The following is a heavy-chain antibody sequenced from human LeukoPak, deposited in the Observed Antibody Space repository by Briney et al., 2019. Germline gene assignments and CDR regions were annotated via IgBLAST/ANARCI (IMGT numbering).Heavy chain of an antibody. J-gene: IGHJ4*02. CDR2: INHSGST. CDR3: WTYAGEPVEDY. D-gene: IGHD4-23*01. CDR1: GGSFSGYY. Sequence: SETLSLTCAVYGGSFSGYYWSWIRQPPGKGLEWIGEINHSGSTNYNPSLKSRVTISVDTSKNQFSLKLSSVTAADTAVYYCWTYAGEPVEDYWGQGTLVTVSS. V-gene: IGHV4-34*01.